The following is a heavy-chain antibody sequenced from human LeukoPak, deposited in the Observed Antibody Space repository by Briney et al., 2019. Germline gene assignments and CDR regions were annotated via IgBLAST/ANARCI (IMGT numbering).Heavy chain of an antibody. CDR1: GFTFSSYA. J-gene: IGHJ4*02. CDR3: ARGDDSGYYDYFDY. CDR2: ISYDGSNK. Sequence: GGSLRPSCAASGFTFSSYAMHWVRQAPGKGLEWVAVISYDGSNKYYADSVKGRFTISRDNAKNSLYLQMNSLRAEDTAMYYCARGDDSGYYDYFDYWGQGALVTVSS. D-gene: IGHD3-22*01. V-gene: IGHV3-30-3*01.